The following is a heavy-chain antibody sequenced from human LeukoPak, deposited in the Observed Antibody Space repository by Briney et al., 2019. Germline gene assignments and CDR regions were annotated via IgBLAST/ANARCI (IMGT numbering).Heavy chain of an antibody. CDR3: ARAGAGTTWAMASGISVGRYYYMDV. V-gene: IGHV4-39*07. CDR2: IDHSGST. Sequence: SETLSLTCTVSGGSISSSSYYWGWVRQPPGKGLEWIGEIDHSGSTNYNPSLKSRVTISVDNSKNQFSLKLSSVTAADTAVYYCARAGAGTTWAMASGISVGRYYYMDVWGKGTTVTVSS. CDR1: GGSISSSSYY. D-gene: IGHD1-1*01. J-gene: IGHJ6*03.